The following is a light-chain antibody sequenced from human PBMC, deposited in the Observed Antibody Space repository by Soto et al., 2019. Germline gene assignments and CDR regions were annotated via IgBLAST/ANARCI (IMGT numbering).Light chain of an antibody. CDR2: KVS. CDR3: MQGTHWPPT. Sequence: DVVMTQSPLSLPVTLGQPASISCTSSQSLVHSNGNTYLAWFQQRPGQSPRRLIYKVSNRDSGVPDRLSGSGSGSDFILQISRVEAEDVGLYSCMQGTHWPPTFGQGTKVDIK. J-gene: IGKJ1*01. V-gene: IGKV2-30*02. CDR1: QSLVHSNGNTY.